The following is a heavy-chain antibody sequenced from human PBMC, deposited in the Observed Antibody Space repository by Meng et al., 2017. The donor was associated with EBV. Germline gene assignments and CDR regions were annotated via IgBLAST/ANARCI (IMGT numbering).Heavy chain of an antibody. CDR3: ACRGDRTDY. D-gene: IGHD2-21*02. CDR1: SYTFASYG. CDR2: ISAYNGNT. Sequence: VLLVPTRSNGKNAVASVKVTFKASSYTFASYGISGVRQTPGQVLEWMGWISAYNGNTNYAQKLQGRVTMTTDTSTSTAYMELRSLRSDNTAVYYCACRGDRTDYWGQGTLVTVSS. J-gene: IGHJ4*02. V-gene: IGHV1-18*01.